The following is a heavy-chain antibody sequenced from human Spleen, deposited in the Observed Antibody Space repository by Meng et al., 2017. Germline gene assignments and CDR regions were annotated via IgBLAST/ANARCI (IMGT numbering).Heavy chain of an antibody. CDR2: IFPGGST. D-gene: IGHD2-8*02. CDR3: ARSAGSVEYYYYYYGMDV. Sequence: SETLSLTCSVSGGSINNNYWSWIRQPVGKGLDWIGRIFPGGSTTYNPSLQSRVTMSVDTSKNQFYLKLTSVTAADTAVYYCARSAGSVEYYYYYYGMDVWGQGTTVTVSS. V-gene: IGHV4-4*07. J-gene: IGHJ6*02. CDR1: GGSINNNY.